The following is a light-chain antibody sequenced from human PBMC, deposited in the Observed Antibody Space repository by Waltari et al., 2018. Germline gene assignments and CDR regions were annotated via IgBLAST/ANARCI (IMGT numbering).Light chain of an antibody. CDR2: EGT. CDR1: SDILGTTYF. J-gene: IGLJ2*01. Sequence: QSALTQPASVSGSPGQSITISCTGTSDILGTTYFVSWYPHRPAKAPKLIICEGTKRPSGVSDRVSGSKSGTTASLTISGLQAEDEADYYCCSYATYHVIFGGGTKVTVL. CDR3: CSYATYHVI. V-gene: IGLV2-23*01.